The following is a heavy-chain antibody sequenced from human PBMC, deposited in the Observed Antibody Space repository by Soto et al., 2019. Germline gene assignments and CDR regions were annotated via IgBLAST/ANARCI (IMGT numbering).Heavy chain of an antibody. D-gene: IGHD5-12*01. CDR3: AKGAYDSPRFDY. CDR1: GFTFSSYA. CDR2: ISGSGGNT. J-gene: IGHJ4*02. V-gene: IGHV3-23*01. Sequence: EVQLLESGGGLVQPGGSLRLSCAASGFTFSSYAMSWVRQAPGKGLEWVSAISGSGGNTYYADSVKGRFTISRDNSKNTVYLQMNNLRAEDTAVYYCAKGAYDSPRFDYWGQGTLVTVSS.